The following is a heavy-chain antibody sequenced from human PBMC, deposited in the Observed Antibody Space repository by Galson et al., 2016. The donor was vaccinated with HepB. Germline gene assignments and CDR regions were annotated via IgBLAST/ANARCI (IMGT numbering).Heavy chain of an antibody. Sequence: SVKVSCKASGYTFTGYYIHWVRQAPGQGLEWMGWINPKSGGTSYAQTFQGRVTMTRDTSISTAYMELKELQPDDTAVYFCARDRKGGYSLDPWGQGTLVTVSS. J-gene: IGHJ5*02. CDR3: ARDRKGGYSLDP. V-gene: IGHV1-2*02. CDR1: GYTFTGYY. CDR2: INPKSGGT. D-gene: IGHD3-16*01.